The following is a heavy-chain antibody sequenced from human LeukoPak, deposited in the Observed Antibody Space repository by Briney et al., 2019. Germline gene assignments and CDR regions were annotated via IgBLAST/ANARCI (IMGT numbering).Heavy chain of an antibody. D-gene: IGHD6-19*01. Sequence: SVKVSCKASGGTFSSYAISWVRQAPGQGLEWMGGIIPIFGTANYAQKFQGRVTITTDESTSTAYMELSSLRSEDTAVYYCAKGEYSSGWYSVGLDVWGQGTTVTVSS. V-gene: IGHV1-69*05. CDR1: GGTFSSYA. CDR3: AKGEYSSGWYSVGLDV. J-gene: IGHJ6*02. CDR2: IIPIFGTA.